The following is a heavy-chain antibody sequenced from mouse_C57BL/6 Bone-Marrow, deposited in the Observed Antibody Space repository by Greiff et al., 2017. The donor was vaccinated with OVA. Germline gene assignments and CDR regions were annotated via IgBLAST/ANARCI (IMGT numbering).Heavy chain of an antibody. CDR2: INPSTGGT. J-gene: IGHJ3*01. V-gene: IGHV1-42*01. CDR1: GYSFTGYY. CDR3: ARPYYYGSWAY. Sequence: VQLKESGPELVKPGASVKISCKASGYSFTGYYMNWVKQSPEKSLEWIGEINPSTGGTTYNQKFKAKATLTVDKSSSTAYMQLKSLTSEDSAVYYCARPYYYGSWAYWGQGTLVTVSA. D-gene: IGHD1-1*01.